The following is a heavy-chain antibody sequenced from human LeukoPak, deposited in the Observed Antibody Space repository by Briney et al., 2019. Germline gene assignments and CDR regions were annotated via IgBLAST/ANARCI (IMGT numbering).Heavy chain of an antibody. V-gene: IGHV3-30*02. CDR1: GFSFTNYG. J-gene: IGHJ4*02. CDR3: AKASIRYSSSWYYFDY. Sequence: GGSLRLSFAASGFSFTNYGIHWVRQAPGKGLEWVAFIRYDGSNKYYTDSVKGRFTISRDNSKNTLYLQMNSLRAEDTAVYYCAKASIRYSSSWYYFDYWGQGTLVTVSS. D-gene: IGHD6-13*01. CDR2: IRYDGSNK.